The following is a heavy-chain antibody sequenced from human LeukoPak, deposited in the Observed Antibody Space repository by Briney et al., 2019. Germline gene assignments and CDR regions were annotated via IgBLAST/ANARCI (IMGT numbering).Heavy chain of an antibody. V-gene: IGHV3-23*01. D-gene: IGHD3-22*01. Sequence: PGGSLRLSCAASGFTFNNYAMSWVRQAPGKGLEWVSAISSSGDITFYADSVKGRFTISRDNSRYTPYLQMNSLRAEDAAVYYCAKDRPNYYESNGHYYRLNGDYWGQGTLVTVSS. CDR3: AKDRPNYYESNGHYYRLNGDY. CDR1: GFTFNNYA. J-gene: IGHJ4*02. CDR2: ISSSGDIT.